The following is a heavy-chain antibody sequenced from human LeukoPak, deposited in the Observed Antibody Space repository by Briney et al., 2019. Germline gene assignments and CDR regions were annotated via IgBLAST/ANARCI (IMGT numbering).Heavy chain of an antibody. Sequence: GASVKVSCKASGYTFTSYDINWVRQATGQGLEWVGWMNPNSGNTGYAQKFQGRVTITRNTSISTAYMELSSLRSEDTAVYYCARGSGSYGSYYFDYWGQGTLVTVSS. CDR2: MNPNSGNT. J-gene: IGHJ4*02. V-gene: IGHV1-8*03. CDR3: ARGSGSYGSYYFDY. CDR1: GYTFTSYD. D-gene: IGHD1-26*01.